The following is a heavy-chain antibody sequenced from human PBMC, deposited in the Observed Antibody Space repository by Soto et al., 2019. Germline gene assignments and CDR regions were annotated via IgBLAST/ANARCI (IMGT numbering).Heavy chain of an antibody. CDR3: AREEGHYYYDSSGYYSPFDY. Sequence: GASVKVSCKASGYTFTSYYMHWVRQAPGQGLEWMGIINPSGGSTSYAQKFQGRVTMTRDTSTSTVYMELSSLRSEDTAVYYCAREEGHYYYDSSGYYSPFDYWGQGTLVTVSS. J-gene: IGHJ4*02. V-gene: IGHV1-46*01. CDR1: GYTFTSYY. D-gene: IGHD3-22*01. CDR2: INPSGGST.